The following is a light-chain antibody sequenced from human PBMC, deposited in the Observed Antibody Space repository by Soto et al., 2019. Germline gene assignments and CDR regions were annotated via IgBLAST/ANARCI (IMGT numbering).Light chain of an antibody. CDR3: QQSDSFPWT. CDR2: AAS. CDR1: QSISTY. Sequence: DIQMTQSPSSLSASVGDRVTITCRASQSISTYLNWYQQKPGKAPKVLIYAASSLESGVPSRFSGSGSGTDFTLTISSLQPEDFATYYCQQSDSFPWTFGQGTKVEI. V-gene: IGKV1-39*01. J-gene: IGKJ1*01.